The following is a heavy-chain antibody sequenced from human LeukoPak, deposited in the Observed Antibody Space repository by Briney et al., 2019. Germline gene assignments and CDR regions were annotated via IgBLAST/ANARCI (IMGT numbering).Heavy chain of an antibody. CDR2: IYYSGST. Sequence: PSETLSLTCTVSGGSISSYYWSWIRQPPGKGLEWIGYIYYSGSTNYNPSLKSRVTISVDTSKNQFSLKLSSVTAADTAVYYCARSGCSGGSCYSADNYGMDVWGQGTTVTVSS. CDR1: GGSISSYY. D-gene: IGHD2-15*01. CDR3: ARSGCSGGSCYSADNYGMDV. J-gene: IGHJ6*02. V-gene: IGHV4-59*01.